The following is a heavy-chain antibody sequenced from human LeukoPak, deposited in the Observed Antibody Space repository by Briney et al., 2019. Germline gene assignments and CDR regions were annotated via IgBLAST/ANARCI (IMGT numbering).Heavy chain of an antibody. CDR2: IYYSGST. Sequence: SETLSLTCTVSGGSISSSSYYWGWIRQPPGKGLEWIGSIYYSGSTYYNPSLKSRVTISVDTSKNQFSLKLSSVTAADTAVYYCASRDKDPAVGATTIRYWGQGTLVTVSS. CDR3: ASRDKDPAVGATTIRY. V-gene: IGHV4-39*07. D-gene: IGHD1-26*01. J-gene: IGHJ4*02. CDR1: GGSISSSSYY.